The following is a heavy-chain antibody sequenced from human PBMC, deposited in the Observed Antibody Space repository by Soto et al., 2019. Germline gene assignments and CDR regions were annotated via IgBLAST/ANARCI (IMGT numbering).Heavy chain of an antibody. CDR2: LSWNSDNI. Sequence: EVQLVESGGGLVQPGRSLRLSCAASGFIFDDYAMHWVRQAPGKGLEWVSGLSWNSDNIGYAGSVKGRFTISRDNAENSLYLQMNSLRPEDTALYYCAKGTVDYVSWYFDLWGGGTLVTVSS. V-gene: IGHV3-9*01. D-gene: IGHD3-16*01. CDR3: AKGTVDYVSWYFDL. CDR1: GFIFDDYA. J-gene: IGHJ2*01.